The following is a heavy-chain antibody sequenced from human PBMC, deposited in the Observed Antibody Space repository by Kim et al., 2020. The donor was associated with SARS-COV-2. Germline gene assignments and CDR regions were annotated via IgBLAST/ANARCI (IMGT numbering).Heavy chain of an antibody. CDR1: GGTFSSYA. J-gene: IGHJ4*02. Sequence: SVKVSCKASGGTFSSYAISWVRQAPGQGLEWMGGIIPIFGTANYAQKFQGRVTITADESTSTAYMELSSLRSEDTAVYYCVASERFGELYLPSSVWDYWGQGTLVTVSS. CDR3: VASERFGELYLPSSVWDY. D-gene: IGHD3-10*01. V-gene: IGHV1-69*13. CDR2: IIPIFGTA.